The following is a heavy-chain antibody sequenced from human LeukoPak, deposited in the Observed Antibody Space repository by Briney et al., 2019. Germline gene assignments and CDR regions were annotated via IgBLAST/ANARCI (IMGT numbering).Heavy chain of an antibody. CDR3: ARQGSGSSYYYYTFPY. Sequence: SETLSLTCAVYGGSLSGYYWSWIRQPPGKGLEWIGEINHSGKTNYNPSLKSRVTMSVDTSMNHFYLKLSSVTAADTAVYYCARQGSGSSYYYYTFPYWGQGTLVTVSS. V-gene: IGHV4-34*01. J-gene: IGHJ4*02. CDR2: INHSGKT. D-gene: IGHD1-26*01. CDR1: GGSLSGYY.